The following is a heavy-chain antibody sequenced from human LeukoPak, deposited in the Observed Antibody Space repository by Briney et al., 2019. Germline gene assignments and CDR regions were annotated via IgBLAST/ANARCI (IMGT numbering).Heavy chain of an antibody. D-gene: IGHD6-6*01. CDR3: ARSVGISSSYYFDY. CDR2: ISAYNGDT. Sequence: GASVKVSCKSSGYTVTSYGISWVRQAPGPGLEWMGWISAYNGDTNYAQKFQGRVTMTTDTSTSKAYMELRSLRSDDTAVYYCARSVGISSSYYFDYWGQGTLVTVSS. V-gene: IGHV1-18*01. CDR1: GYTVTSYG. J-gene: IGHJ4*02.